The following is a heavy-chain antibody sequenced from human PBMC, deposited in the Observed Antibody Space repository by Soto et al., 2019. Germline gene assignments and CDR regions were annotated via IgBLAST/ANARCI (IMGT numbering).Heavy chain of an antibody. V-gene: IGHV1-8*01. J-gene: IGHJ5*02. Sequence: ASVNVSCKASGYTFTSYDINWVRQATGQGLEWMGWMNPNSGNTGYAQKFQGRVTMTRNTSISTAYMELSSLRSEDTAVYYCATASSTMVRGVMYNWFDPWGQGTLVTVSS. CDR3: ATASSTMVRGVMYNWFDP. D-gene: IGHD3-10*01. CDR2: MNPNSGNT. CDR1: GYTFTSYD.